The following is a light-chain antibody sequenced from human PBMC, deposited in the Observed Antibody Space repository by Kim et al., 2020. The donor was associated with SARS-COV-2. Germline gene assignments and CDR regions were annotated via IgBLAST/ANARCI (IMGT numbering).Light chain of an antibody. J-gene: IGKJ2*01. CDR1: QSVVHSSGNTY. CDR2: KVS. V-gene: IGKV2-30*02. Sequence: DVVLTQSPLSLPVTLGQPASISCRSSQSVVHSSGNTYLNWFQQRPGQSPRRLIYKVSNRDSGVPDRFSGSGSGPDFTLKISRVEAEDVAVYYCMQGTHWPYTFGRGTKLEIK. CDR3: MQGTHWPYT.